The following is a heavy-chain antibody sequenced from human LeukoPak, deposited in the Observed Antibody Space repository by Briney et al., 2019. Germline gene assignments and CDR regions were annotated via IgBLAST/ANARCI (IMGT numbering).Heavy chain of an antibody. V-gene: IGHV3-23*01. CDR2: ISGSGGST. Sequence: PGGSLRLSCAASGFTFSSYAMSWVRQAPGKGLEWVSAISGSGGSTYYADSVKGRFTLSRDNSKNTLYLQMNSLRAEDTAVYYCAKDRACSGGSCYYFDYSGQGTLVTVSS. J-gene: IGHJ4*02. CDR3: AKDRACSGGSCYYFDY. D-gene: IGHD2-15*01. CDR1: GFTFSSYA.